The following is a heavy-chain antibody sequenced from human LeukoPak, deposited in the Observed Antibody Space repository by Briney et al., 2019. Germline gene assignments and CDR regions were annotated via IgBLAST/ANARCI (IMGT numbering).Heavy chain of an antibody. J-gene: IGHJ4*02. Sequence: GGSLRLSCAASGFTFSSYSMNWVRQAPGKGLEWVSSIDSSGGYMFYADSVKGRFIISRDNTKDSLYLQMNSLRVEDTAVYYCLRGDRRDYWGQGTLVTVSS. CDR2: IDSSGGYM. CDR1: GFTFSSYS. V-gene: IGHV3-21*06. CDR3: LRGDRRDY.